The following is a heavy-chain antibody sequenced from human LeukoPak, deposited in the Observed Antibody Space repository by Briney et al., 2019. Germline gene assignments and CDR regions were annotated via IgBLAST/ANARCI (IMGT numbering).Heavy chain of an antibody. J-gene: IGHJ4*02. Sequence: GGSLRLSCAASGFTFSSYAMSWVRQAPGKGLEWVSGISGSGGSTYYADSVKGRFTIFRDNSKNTLYLQVNSLRAEDTAVYHCANGWSPDYWGRGTLVTVSS. CDR1: GFTFSSYA. D-gene: IGHD2-15*01. V-gene: IGHV3-23*01. CDR3: ANGWSPDY. CDR2: ISGSGGST.